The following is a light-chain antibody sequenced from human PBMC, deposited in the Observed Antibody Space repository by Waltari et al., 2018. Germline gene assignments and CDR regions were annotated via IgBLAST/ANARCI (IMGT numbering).Light chain of an antibody. V-gene: IGLV2-14*03. J-gene: IGLJ2*01. Sequence: QSALTQPASVSGSPGQPTTLPCTGISSAVDSYGSVSWYNIFPWYQQHPGKAPKLIISDVTNRPSGVSNRFSGSKSDSTASLTISGLQAEDEADYYCISYVSSGTAIFGGGTKVTVL. CDR2: DVT. CDR3: ISYVSSGTAI. CDR1: SSAVDSYGS.